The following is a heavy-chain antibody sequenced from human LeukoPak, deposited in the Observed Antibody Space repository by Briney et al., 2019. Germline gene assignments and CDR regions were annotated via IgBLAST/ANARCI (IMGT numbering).Heavy chain of an antibody. D-gene: IGHD6-25*01. J-gene: IGHJ4*02. V-gene: IGHV3-30-3*01. CDR3: AREQAASGDY. CDR2: ISYDGSNK. Sequence: GRSLRLSCAASGFTFSSYAMHWVRQAPGKGLEWVAVISYDGSNKYYADSVKGRFTISRDNSKNTLYLQMNSLRAEDTAVYYCAREQAASGDYWGQGTLVTVSS. CDR1: GFTFSSYA.